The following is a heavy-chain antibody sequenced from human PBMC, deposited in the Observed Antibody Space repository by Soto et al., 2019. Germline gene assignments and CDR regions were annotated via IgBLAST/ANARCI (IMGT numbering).Heavy chain of an antibody. Sequence: QVQLVQSGAEVREPGASVKVSCKASGYTFTSYDINWVRQATGQGLEWMGWMSPQNDNKGYAQNFQGRVIMTRDTSINTAYLELSSLRPEDSAVYYCARGVDAGLDFWGQGALVTVSS. CDR1: GYTFTSYD. V-gene: IGHV1-8*01. J-gene: IGHJ4*02. D-gene: IGHD6-13*01. CDR3: ARGVDAGLDF. CDR2: MSPQNDNK.